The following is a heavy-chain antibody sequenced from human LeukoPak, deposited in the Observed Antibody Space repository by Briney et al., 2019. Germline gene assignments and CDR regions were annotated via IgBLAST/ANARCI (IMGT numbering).Heavy chain of an antibody. CDR1: GFTFTSSA. Sequence: ASVKVSCKASGFTFTSSAVQWVRQARGHRLEWIGWIVVGSGNTNYAQKFQERVTITRDMSTSTAYMELSSLRSEDTAVYDCAAESLTTVHPLFDYWGQGTLVTVSS. J-gene: IGHJ4*02. CDR2: IVVGSGNT. CDR3: AAESLTTVHPLFDY. D-gene: IGHD4-17*01. V-gene: IGHV1-58*01.